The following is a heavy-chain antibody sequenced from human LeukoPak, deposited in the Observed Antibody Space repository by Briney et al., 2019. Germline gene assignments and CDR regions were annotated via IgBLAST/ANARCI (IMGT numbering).Heavy chain of an antibody. J-gene: IGHJ4*02. V-gene: IGHV4-61*02. CDR3: ARAQIAARRYVDY. Sequence: PSETLSLTCTVSGGPISSGSYYWSWIRQPAGKGLEWIGRIYTSGSTNYNPSLKSRVTISVDTSKNQFSLKLSSVTAADTAVYYCARAQIAARRYVDYWGQGTLVTVSS. CDR2: IYTSGST. CDR1: GGPISSGSYY. D-gene: IGHD6-6*01.